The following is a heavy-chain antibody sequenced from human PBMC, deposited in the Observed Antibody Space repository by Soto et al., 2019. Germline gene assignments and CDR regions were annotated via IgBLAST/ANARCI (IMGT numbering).Heavy chain of an antibody. CDR3: TRRARIGRQLWLPFDS. J-gene: IGHJ4*02. CDR1: GYTFRDYD. CDR2: MNPNSGNT. V-gene: IGHV1-8*01. D-gene: IGHD3-22*01. Sequence: QVQLVQSGAEVKKPGASVMVSCKASGYTFRDYDINWVRQASGQGLEWMGWMNPNSGNTAYAQKFQGRVTKTGDTTINTAYMELSYLTSADTVVYYCTRRARIGRQLWLPFDSWAQGTLVSVSS.